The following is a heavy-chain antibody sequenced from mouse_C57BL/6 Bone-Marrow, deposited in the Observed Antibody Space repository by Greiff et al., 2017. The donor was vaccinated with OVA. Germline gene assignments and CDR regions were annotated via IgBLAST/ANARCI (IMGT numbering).Heavy chain of an antibody. CDR3: AIRDTVDHYFDD. CDR2: LNPNNVGT. V-gene: IGHV1-18*01. Sequence: VQLKESGPELVQPGASVKIPCKASGYTFTDYYMDWVKQSHGKSLEWIGDLNPNNVGTIYNQKFKGKATLTVDKSSSTAYMELRSLTSEDTAVYYCAIRDTVDHYFDDWGQGTTLTVSS. J-gene: IGHJ2*01. D-gene: IGHD1-1*01. CDR1: GYTFTDYY.